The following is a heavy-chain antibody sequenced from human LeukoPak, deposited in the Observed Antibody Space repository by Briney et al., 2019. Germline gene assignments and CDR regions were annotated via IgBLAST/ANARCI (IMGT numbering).Heavy chain of an antibody. D-gene: IGHD3-22*01. V-gene: IGHV1-24*01. J-gene: IGHJ4*02. CDR3: AKDHYYDT. Sequence: ASVKVSCKVSGYTLTELSMHWVRQAPGKGLEWMGGFDPEDGETIYAQKFQGRVTITEDTSTDTAYMELSSLRSEDTAVYYCAKDHYYDTWGQGTLVTVSS. CDR1: GYTLTELS. CDR2: FDPEDGET.